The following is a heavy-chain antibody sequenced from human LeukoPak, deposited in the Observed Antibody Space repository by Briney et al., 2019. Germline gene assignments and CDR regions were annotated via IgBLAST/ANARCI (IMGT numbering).Heavy chain of an antibody. CDR2: IKQDGSEK. CDR1: GLTFSSYW. D-gene: IGHD3-3*01. V-gene: IGHV3-7*01. Sequence: GGSLRLSCAASGLTFSSYWMSWVRQAPGKGLEWVANIKQDGSEKYYVDSVKGLFTISRDNAKNSLYLQMNSLRAEDTAVYYCARGSLRFLEYDIWGQGTMVTVSS. J-gene: IGHJ3*02. CDR3: ARGSLRFLEYDI.